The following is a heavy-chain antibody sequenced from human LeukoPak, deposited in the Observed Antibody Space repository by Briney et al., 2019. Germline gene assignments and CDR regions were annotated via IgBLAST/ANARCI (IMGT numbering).Heavy chain of an antibody. CDR1: GFTFSSYA. D-gene: IGHD3-22*01. V-gene: IGHV3-30*04. Sequence: GGSLRLSCAASGFTFSSYAMHWVRQARGKGLEWVAVISYDGSNKYYADSVKGRFTISRDNSKNTLYLRMNSLRAEDTAVYYCARAPLTAGGIVVVPVSYFDYWGQETLVTVSS. CDR2: ISYDGSNK. CDR3: ARAPLTAGGIVVVPVSYFDY. J-gene: IGHJ4*02.